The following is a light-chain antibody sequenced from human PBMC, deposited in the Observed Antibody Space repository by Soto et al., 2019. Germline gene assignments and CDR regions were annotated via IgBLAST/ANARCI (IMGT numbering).Light chain of an antibody. CDR2: GAS. CDR1: QSVDSSY. V-gene: IGKV3-20*01. CDR3: QQYGSSYT. J-gene: IGKJ2*01. Sequence: EIVLTQSPGTLSLSPGERATLSCRASQSVDSSYLAWYQQKPGQAPRLLIYGASSRATGIPDRFSGSGSGTDFTLTISRLEPEDVAVYYCQQYGSSYTFGQGTKLEIK.